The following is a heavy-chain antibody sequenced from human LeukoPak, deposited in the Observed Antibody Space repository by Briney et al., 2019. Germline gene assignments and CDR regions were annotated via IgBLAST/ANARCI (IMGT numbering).Heavy chain of an antibody. CDR2: NYYSGST. CDR1: GGSISSGDYY. D-gene: IGHD2-2*01. Sequence: PSQTLSLTCTVSGGSISSGDYYWSWIRQPPGKGLEWIGYNYYSGSTYYNPSLKSRVTISVDTSKHQFSLKLSSVTAADTAVYYCARVGYDIVVVPAAILYYYYYYMDVWGKGTTVTVSS. CDR3: ARVGYDIVVVPAAILYYYYYYMDV. J-gene: IGHJ6*03. V-gene: IGHV4-30-4*08.